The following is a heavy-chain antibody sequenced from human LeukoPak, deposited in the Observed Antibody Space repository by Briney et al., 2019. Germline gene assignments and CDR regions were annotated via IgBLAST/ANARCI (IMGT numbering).Heavy chain of an antibody. J-gene: IGHJ4*02. Sequence: ASVKVSCKASGYTFTSYGITWVRQAPGQGLEWMGWISAYNGDTKYAQKFQGGVTMTTDTSTSTAYMELRSLRSDDTAVYFCGRGRYCSSTSCYDFDYWGQGTLVTVSS. CDR1: GYTFTSYG. V-gene: IGHV1-18*01. CDR3: GRGRYCSSTSCYDFDY. D-gene: IGHD2-2*01. CDR2: ISAYNGDT.